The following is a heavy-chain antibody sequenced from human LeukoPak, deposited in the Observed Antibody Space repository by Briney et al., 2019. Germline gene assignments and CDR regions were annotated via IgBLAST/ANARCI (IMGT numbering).Heavy chain of an antibody. CDR1: GGSISSSSYY. CDR2: IYHSGST. D-gene: IGHD3-22*01. J-gene: IGHJ4*02. Sequence: SETLSLTCTVSGGSISSSSYYWGWIRQPPGKGLEWIGSIYHSGSTYYNPSLKSRVTISVDTSKNQFSLKLSSVTAADTVVYYCARKGGSGYDYWGQGTLVTVSS. V-gene: IGHV4-39*07. CDR3: ARKGGSGYDY.